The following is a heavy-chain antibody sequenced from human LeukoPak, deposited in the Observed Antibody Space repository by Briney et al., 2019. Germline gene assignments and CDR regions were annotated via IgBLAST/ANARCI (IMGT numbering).Heavy chain of an antibody. Sequence: GGSLRLSCAASGFTFSSYEMNWVRQAPGKGLEWVSYISSSGSTIYYADSVKGRFTISRDNAKNSLYLQMNSLRAEDTAVYYCARDYDILTGYYRSFDYWGQGTLVTVSS. D-gene: IGHD3-9*01. CDR1: GFTFSSYE. V-gene: IGHV3-48*03. J-gene: IGHJ4*02. CDR2: ISSSGSTI. CDR3: ARDYDILTGYYRSFDY.